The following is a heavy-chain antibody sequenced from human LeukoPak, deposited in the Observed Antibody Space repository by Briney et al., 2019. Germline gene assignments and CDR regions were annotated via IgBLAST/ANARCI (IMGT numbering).Heavy chain of an antibody. J-gene: IGHJ3*02. Sequence: ASVKVSCKASGYTFTGYYMHWVRQAPGQGLEWMGQINHNSGGTNYAQKFQGRVTMTRDTSISTAYMELSRLRSDDTAVYYCARGPFVYNWNDGDAFDIWGQGTMVTVSS. CDR3: ARGPFVYNWNDGDAFDI. CDR2: INHNSGGT. D-gene: IGHD1-20*01. CDR1: GYTFTGYY. V-gene: IGHV1-2*06.